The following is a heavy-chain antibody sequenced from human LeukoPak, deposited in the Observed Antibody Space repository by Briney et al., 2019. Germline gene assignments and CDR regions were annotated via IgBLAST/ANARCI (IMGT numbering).Heavy chain of an antibody. D-gene: IGHD3-9*01. CDR2: INSDGGTT. Sequence: GGSLRLSCGASGFTFGTYWMHWVRQAPGKGLVWVSGINSDGGTTTYADSVKGRFTISRDNSKNTLYLQMNSLRAEDTAVYYCAKLFRAYYDILNGSNVDYWGQGTLVTVSS. CDR1: GFTFGTYW. V-gene: IGHV3-74*01. J-gene: IGHJ4*02. CDR3: AKLFRAYYDILNGSNVDY.